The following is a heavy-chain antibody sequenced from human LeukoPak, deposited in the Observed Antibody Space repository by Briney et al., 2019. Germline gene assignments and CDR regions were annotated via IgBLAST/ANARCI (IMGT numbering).Heavy chain of an antibody. D-gene: IGHD2-15*01. CDR1: GFPFDEYA. CDR3: AKDRGGSSQLGDAFDV. V-gene: IGHV3-9*01. Sequence: GGSLRLSCAASGFPFDEYAMHWIRQAPGKGLEWVSGISYTSDTIGYVDSVKGRFTISRDNSKNSLYLQMNSLRAEDTALYYRAKDRGGSSQLGDAFDVWGHGTMVSVSS. CDR2: ISYTSDTI. J-gene: IGHJ3*01.